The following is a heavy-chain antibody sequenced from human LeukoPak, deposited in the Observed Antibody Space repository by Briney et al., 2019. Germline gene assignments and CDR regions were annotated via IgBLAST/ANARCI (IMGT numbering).Heavy chain of an antibody. V-gene: IGHV3-48*03. D-gene: IGHD4-11*01. J-gene: IGHJ4*02. CDR2: ISSSGSTI. CDR1: GFTYSSYE. CDR3: ARLTTYHPFDY. Sequence: PGGSLRLSCAASGFTYSSYEMNWVPQAPGKGLEWVSYISSSGSTIYYADSVKGRFTISRDNAKNSLYLQMNSLRAEDTAVYYCARLTTYHPFDYWGQGTLVTVSS.